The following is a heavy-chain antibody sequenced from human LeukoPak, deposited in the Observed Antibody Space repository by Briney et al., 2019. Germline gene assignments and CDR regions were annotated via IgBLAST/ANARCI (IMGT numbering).Heavy chain of an antibody. Sequence: PGGSLRLSCAASGFTFSGYTIHWVRQAPGKGLDWVAVMSYDGYTKFYADSVKGRFTIPRDNFRSTLYLQMTSLTPKDTSVYYCASIPTPGIWLIDYWGQGTLVTVSS. CDR2: MSYDGYTK. CDR3: ASIPTPGIWLIDY. V-gene: IGHV3-30-3*01. J-gene: IGHJ4*02. D-gene: IGHD6-13*01. CDR1: GFTFSGYT.